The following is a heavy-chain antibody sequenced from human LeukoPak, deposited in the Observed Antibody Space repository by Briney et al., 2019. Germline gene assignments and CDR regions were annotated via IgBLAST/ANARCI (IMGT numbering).Heavy chain of an antibody. J-gene: IGHJ4*02. CDR1: GYTFTSYY. V-gene: IGHV1-46*01. D-gene: IGHD6-19*01. Sequence: GASVKVSCKASGYTFTSYYMHWVRQAPGQGLEWMGIINPSGGSTSYAQKFQGRVTMTRDTSTSTVYMELSSLRSEDTAVYYCASSSSGWEQRAPFDYWGQGTQVTVSS. CDR2: INPSGGST. CDR3: ASSSSGWEQRAPFDY.